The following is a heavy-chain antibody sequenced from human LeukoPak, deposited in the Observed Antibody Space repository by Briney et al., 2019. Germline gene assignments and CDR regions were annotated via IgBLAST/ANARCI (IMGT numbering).Heavy chain of an antibody. CDR2: IYSGGTT. CDR3: ARAPPGYCSGGSCYPFDY. Sequence: GGSLRLSCAASGFTVSSTYMTWVRQAPGKGLEWVSLIYSGGTTYHADSVKGRFTISRDNSKNTLYLQMNSLRVEDTSVYYCARAPPGYCSGGSCYPFDYWGQGTLVTVSS. CDR1: GFTVSSTY. V-gene: IGHV3-66*02. J-gene: IGHJ4*02. D-gene: IGHD2-15*01.